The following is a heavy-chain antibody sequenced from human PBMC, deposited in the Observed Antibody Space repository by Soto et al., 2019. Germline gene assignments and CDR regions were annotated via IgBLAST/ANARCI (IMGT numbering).Heavy chain of an antibody. D-gene: IGHD6-19*01. Sequence: SETLSLTCAVYGGSFSGYYWSWIRQPPGKGLEWIGEINHSGSTNYNPSLKSRDTISVDTSKNQFSLKLSSVTAADTAVYYCARGSNVYRSGWLTYFDYWGQGTLVTVSS. V-gene: IGHV4-34*01. CDR1: GGSFSGYY. CDR3: ARGSNVYRSGWLTYFDY. CDR2: INHSGST. J-gene: IGHJ4*02.